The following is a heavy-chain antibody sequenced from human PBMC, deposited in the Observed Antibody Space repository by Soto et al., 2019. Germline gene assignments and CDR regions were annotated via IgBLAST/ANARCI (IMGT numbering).Heavy chain of an antibody. CDR2: ISGRGGTT. CDR1: GFIFSTYA. D-gene: IGHD3-3*01. CDR3: AKEGAVLQFLDGGASKY. Sequence: EVQLLESGGGLGQPGGSLRLSCAASGFIFSTYAMSWVRQAPGKGLEWVSGISGRGGTTYDADSVKGRFTISRDNSKNTLYLKMNSLRAEDTAVYFCAKEGAVLQFLDGGASKYWGQGTLVTVSS. J-gene: IGHJ1*01. V-gene: IGHV3-23*01.